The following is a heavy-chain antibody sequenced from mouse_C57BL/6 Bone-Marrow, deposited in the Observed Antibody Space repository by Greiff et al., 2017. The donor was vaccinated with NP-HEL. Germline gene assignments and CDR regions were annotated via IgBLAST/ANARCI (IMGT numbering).Heavy chain of an antibody. CDR2: ISSGGDYI. Sequence: DVQLVESGEGLVKPGGSLKLSCAASGFTFSSYAMSWVRQTPEKRLEWVAYISSGGDYIYYADTVKGRFTISRDNARNTLYLQMSSLKSADTAMYYSTRSPIYTGSTPDVWGTGTTVTVSS. D-gene: IGHD1-1*01. CDR1: GFTFSSYA. CDR3: TRSPIYTGSTPDV. V-gene: IGHV5-9-1*02. J-gene: IGHJ1*03.